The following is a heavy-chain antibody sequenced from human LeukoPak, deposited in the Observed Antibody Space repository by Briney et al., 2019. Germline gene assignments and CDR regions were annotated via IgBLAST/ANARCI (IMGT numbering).Heavy chain of an antibody. CDR3: ARSQLLYYYMDV. V-gene: IGHV1-8*03. Sequence: ASVKVSCKASGYTFTSYDINWVRQATGQGLEWMGWMNPNSGNTGYAQKFQGRVTITRNTSISTAYMELSSLRSEDTAVYYCARSQLLYYYMDVWGKGTTVTVSS. CDR1: GYTFTSYD. J-gene: IGHJ6*03. D-gene: IGHD2-2*01. CDR2: MNPNSGNT.